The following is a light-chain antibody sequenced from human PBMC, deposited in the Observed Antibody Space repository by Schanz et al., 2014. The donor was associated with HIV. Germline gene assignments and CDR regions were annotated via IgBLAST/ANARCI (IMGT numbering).Light chain of an antibody. J-gene: IGLJ2*01. V-gene: IGLV1-44*01. CDR2: NNN. Sequence: QSVLTQPPSASGTTGQRGTIFCSGSSSNIGSNPVNRYQPLPGTAPQGGIYNNNQRPSGVPDRFSGSRSGTSASLTISGLRPEDEADYYCSSYAGSKHWLFGGGTKLTVL. CDR1: SSNIGSNP. CDR3: SSYAGSKHWL.